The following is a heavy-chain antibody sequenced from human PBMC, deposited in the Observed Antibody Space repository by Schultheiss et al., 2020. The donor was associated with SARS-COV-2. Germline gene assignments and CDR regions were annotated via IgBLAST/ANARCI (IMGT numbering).Heavy chain of an antibody. V-gene: IGHV1-18*04. J-gene: IGHJ4*02. D-gene: IGHD5-12*01. CDR2: ISAYNGNT. Sequence: ASVKVSCKASGYTFTGYYMHWVRQAPGQGLEWMGWISAYNGNTNYAQKLQGRVTMTTDTSTSTAYMELRSLRSDDTAVYYCARAREAAGYSGYDFGDYWGQGTLVTVSS. CDR3: ARAREAAGYSGYDFGDY. CDR1: GYTFTGYY.